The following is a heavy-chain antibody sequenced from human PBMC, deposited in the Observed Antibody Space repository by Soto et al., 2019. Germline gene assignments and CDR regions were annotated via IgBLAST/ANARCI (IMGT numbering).Heavy chain of an antibody. CDR1: GYSISSGYY. CDR2: IYHSGST. J-gene: IGHJ4*02. Sequence: SETLSLTCAVPGYSISSGYYWGWIRQPPGKGLEWIGSIYHSGSTYYNPSLKSRVTISVDTSKNQFSLKLSSVTAADTAVYYCARVADYVWGSYGPFFDYWGQGTLVTVSS. V-gene: IGHV4-38-2*01. D-gene: IGHD3-16*01. CDR3: ARVADYVWGSYGPFFDY.